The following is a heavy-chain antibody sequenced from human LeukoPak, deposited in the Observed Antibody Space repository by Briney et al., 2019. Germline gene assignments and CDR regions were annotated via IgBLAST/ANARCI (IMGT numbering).Heavy chain of an antibody. CDR1: GFTFSSYS. Sequence: GGSLRLSCAASGFTFSSYSMNWVRQAPGKGLEWVSYINSSSSYIYYADSVKGRFTISRDNAKNSLYLQMNSLRAEDTAVYYCARVGTSYYGMDVWGQGTTVTVSS. V-gene: IGHV3-21*05. CDR3: ARVGTSYYGMDV. CDR2: INSSSSYI. D-gene: IGHD2-2*01. J-gene: IGHJ6*02.